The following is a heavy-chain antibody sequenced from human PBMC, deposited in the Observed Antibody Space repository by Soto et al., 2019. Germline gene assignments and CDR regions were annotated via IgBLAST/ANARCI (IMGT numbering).Heavy chain of an antibody. CDR2: IIPIFGTA. Sequence: QVQLVQSGAEVKKPGSSVKVSCKASGGTFSSYAISWVRQAPGQGLEWMGGIIPIFGTANYAQKFQGRVTITADKSASRAYMELSSLRSEDTAVYYCARGGRYYYDSSGYYSSIGFDYWGQGTLVTVSS. J-gene: IGHJ4*02. CDR1: GGTFSSYA. D-gene: IGHD3-22*01. CDR3: ARGGRYYYDSSGYYSSIGFDY. V-gene: IGHV1-69*06.